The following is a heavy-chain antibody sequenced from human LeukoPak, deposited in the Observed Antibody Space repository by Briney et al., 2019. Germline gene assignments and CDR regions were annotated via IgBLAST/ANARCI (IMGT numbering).Heavy chain of an antibody. Sequence: SVKVSCKASGRTFSSYAISWVRQAPGQGLEWMGGIIPIFGTTNYAQKFQDRLTITADKSTRTAYMELSSLRSEDTAVYYCARVVGLTGYSSSWYSGYYYYMDVWGKGTTVTVSS. V-gene: IGHV1-69*06. CDR3: ARVVGLTGYSSSWYSGYYYYMDV. CDR2: IIPIFGTT. D-gene: IGHD6-13*01. CDR1: GRTFSSYA. J-gene: IGHJ6*03.